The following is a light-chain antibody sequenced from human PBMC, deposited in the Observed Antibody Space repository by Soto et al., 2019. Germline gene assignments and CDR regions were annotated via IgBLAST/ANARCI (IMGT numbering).Light chain of an antibody. CDR3: ASHTSSGTWV. CDR1: NSDVGAYDF. J-gene: IGLJ3*02. CDR2: QVT. V-gene: IGLV2-14*01. Sequence: QSALTQAASASGSPGQSITISCSGTNSDVGAYDFVSWYQQHPREAPRLIIFQVTNRPSGVSSRFSGSKSGNTASLTISGLQAEDEADYYCASHTSSGTWVFGGGTKVTVL.